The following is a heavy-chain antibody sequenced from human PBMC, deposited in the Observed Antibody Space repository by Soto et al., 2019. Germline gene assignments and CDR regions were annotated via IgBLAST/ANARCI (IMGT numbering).Heavy chain of an antibody. J-gene: IGHJ6*02. CDR2: ISYDGTDK. CDR3: VKERYAQLWLEDYGMDV. CDR1: GFTFSSYG. V-gene: IGHV3-30*18. Sequence: PGGSLRLSCAASGFTFSSYGIHWVRQAPGKGLEWVALISYDGTDKYYADSVKGRFTISRDNSKNTLYLQMSSLGPEDTAVYYCVKERYAQLWLEDYGMDVWGQGTTVTV. D-gene: IGHD5-18*01.